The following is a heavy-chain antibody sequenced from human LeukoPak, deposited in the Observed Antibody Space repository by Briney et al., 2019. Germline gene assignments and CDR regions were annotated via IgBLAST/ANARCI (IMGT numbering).Heavy chain of an antibody. CDR3: ARGVGYLDY. CDR1: GFTFSSYA. Sequence: GGSLRLSCAASGFTFSSYAMHWVRQAPGKGLEWVAVISYDGSNKYYADSVKGRFTISRDNSKNTLYLQMNSLRAEDTAVYYCARGVGYLDYWGQGTLGTVSS. J-gene: IGHJ4*02. CDR2: ISYDGSNK. V-gene: IGHV3-30*04.